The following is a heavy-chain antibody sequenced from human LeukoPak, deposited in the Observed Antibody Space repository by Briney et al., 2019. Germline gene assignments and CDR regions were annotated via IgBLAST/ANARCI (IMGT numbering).Heavy chain of an antibody. CDR1: GGSISSYY. D-gene: IGHD3-22*01. V-gene: IGHV4-59*01. Sequence: SETLSLTCTDSGGSISSYYWSWIRQPPGKGLEWIGYIYYSGSTNYNPSLKSRVTISVDTSKNQFSLKLSSVTAADTAVYYCARGANYYDSSGYSATFDYWGQGTLVTVSS. CDR2: IYYSGST. CDR3: ARGANYYDSSGYSATFDY. J-gene: IGHJ4*02.